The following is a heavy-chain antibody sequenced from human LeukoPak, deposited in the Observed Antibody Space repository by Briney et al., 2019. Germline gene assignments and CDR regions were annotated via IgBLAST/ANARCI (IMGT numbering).Heavy chain of an antibody. CDR3: AKDYCGGDCYSGSYFDP. CDR1: GFTFDDYA. Sequence: GGSLRLSCAASGFTFDDYAMHWVRQAPGKGLEWVSGISYNSDTIAYADSVKGRFTISRDNAKNSLYLQMNSLRAEDTAVYYCAKDYCGGDCYSGSYFDPWGRSTLGTVSS. D-gene: IGHD2-21*02. J-gene: IGHJ2*01. V-gene: IGHV3-9*01. CDR2: ISYNSDTI.